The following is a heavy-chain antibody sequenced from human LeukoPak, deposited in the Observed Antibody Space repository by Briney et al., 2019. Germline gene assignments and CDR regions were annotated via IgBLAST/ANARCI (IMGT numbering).Heavy chain of an antibody. CDR2: IYYFGGA. Sequence: NPSESLSLIWSVSAGSITIQPYCSGWIRESPTTGLEWIGSIYYFGGAYYRPCFLSRASFSIDTSKNQISLNLTSVTAADTAVYYCATHKEGSYFESWGQGTLVTVSS. D-gene: IGHD3-10*01. CDR3: ATHKEGSYFES. CDR1: AGSITIQPYC. J-gene: IGHJ4*02. V-gene: IGHV4-39*01.